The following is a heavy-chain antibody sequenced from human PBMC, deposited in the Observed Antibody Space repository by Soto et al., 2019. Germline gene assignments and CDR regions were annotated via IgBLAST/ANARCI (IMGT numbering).Heavy chain of an antibody. CDR3: AREGGAGTYMGFDY. J-gene: IGHJ4*02. V-gene: IGHV4-4*02. D-gene: IGHD6-19*01. CDR2: IYHSGTT. CDR1: GGSISTNNW. Sequence: QVQLQESGPGVVKPLGTLALTCTVSGGSISTNNWWMWVRQSPEKGLEWIGEIYHSGTTNYNPSFNSRVTMSVDKSNNQFSLMLTSVTAEDTAIYYCAREGGAGTYMGFDYLGQGTLVTVSS.